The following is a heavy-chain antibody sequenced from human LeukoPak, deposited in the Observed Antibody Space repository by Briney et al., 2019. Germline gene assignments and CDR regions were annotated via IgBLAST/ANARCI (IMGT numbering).Heavy chain of an antibody. D-gene: IGHD1-1*01. CDR2: IYYSGNT. J-gene: IGHJ5*02. Sequence: SETLSLTCTVSGGSISNYYWSWIRQPPGKGLEWIGYIYYSGNTNYNPSLKSRVTLSVDTSKNQFSLKLSSVTAADTAVYYCAREGTSGTHLNWFDPWGQGTLVTVSS. CDR1: GGSISNYY. CDR3: AREGTSGTHLNWFDP. V-gene: IGHV4-59*01.